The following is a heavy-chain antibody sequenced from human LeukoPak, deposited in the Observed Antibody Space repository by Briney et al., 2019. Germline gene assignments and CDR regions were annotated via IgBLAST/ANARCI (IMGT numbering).Heavy chain of an antibody. CDR3: ARDWSFSTGRHDEPGIDY. CDR1: GFTVSSNY. CDR2: IYSGGST. V-gene: IGHV3-66*01. Sequence: GGSLRLSCAASGFTVSSNYMSWVRQAPGKGLEWVSVIYSGGSTYYADSVKGRFTISRDNSKNTLYLQMNSLRAEDTAVYYCARDWSFSTGRHDEPGIDYWGQGALVTVSS. J-gene: IGHJ4*02. D-gene: IGHD6-19*01.